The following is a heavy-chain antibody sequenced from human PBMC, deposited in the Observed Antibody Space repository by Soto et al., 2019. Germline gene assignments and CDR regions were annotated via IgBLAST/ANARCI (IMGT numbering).Heavy chain of an antibody. V-gene: IGHV1-69*06. J-gene: IGHJ6*02. Sequence: QVQLVQSGAEVKKPGSSVKVSCKDSGGTFSSYAISWVRQAPGQGLEWMGGIIPIFGTANYAQKFQGRVTITAYKYKSTAYMALSSLSSEDTAVYYCARECTIVGVVAGYYYYGMGVCGQGTTVSVAS. CDR3: ARECTIVGVVAGYYYYGMGV. CDR2: IIPIFGTA. CDR1: GGTFSSYA. D-gene: IGHD3-3*01.